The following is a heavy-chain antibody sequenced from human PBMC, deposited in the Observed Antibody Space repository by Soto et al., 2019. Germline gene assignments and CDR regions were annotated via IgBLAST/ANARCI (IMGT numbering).Heavy chain of an antibody. V-gene: IGHV3-33*01. D-gene: IGHD1-26*01. CDR3: ARSSAVGATLSGRFDP. CDR1: GFTFSSYG. J-gene: IGHJ5*02. Sequence: QVQLVESGGGVVQPGRSLRLSCAASGFTFSSYGMHWVRQAPGKGLEWVAVIWYDGSNKYYADSVKGRFTISRDNSKNTLYLQMNSLRAEDTAVYYCARSSAVGATLSGRFDPWGQGTLVTVSS. CDR2: IWYDGSNK.